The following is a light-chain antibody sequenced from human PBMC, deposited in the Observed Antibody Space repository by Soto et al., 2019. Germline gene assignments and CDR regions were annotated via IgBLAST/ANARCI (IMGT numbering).Light chain of an antibody. J-gene: IGKJ4*01. CDR1: QSVSSQ. CDR3: QQYGNSHPLT. V-gene: IGKV3-20*01. Sequence: IVLTQSPGTLALSPGDRAPLSCRASQSVSSQLAWYQQRPGQAPRLLIYGASSRATGIPDRFSGSGSGTDFTLTISRLEHEDFALYYCQQYGNSHPLTFGGGTKVDIK. CDR2: GAS.